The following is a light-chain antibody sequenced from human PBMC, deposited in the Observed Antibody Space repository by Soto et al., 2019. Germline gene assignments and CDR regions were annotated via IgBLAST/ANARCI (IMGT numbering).Light chain of an antibody. V-gene: IGKV3-20*01. Sequence: EIVLTQSPGTLSLSPGERATLSCRATESVVSNYLAWYQLKPGQAPRLLIYDASSRATGIPDRFSGSGSGTEFTLTISSLQPDNFATYYCQQYSTYTPRTFGQGTKVDIK. CDR3: QQYSTYTPRT. J-gene: IGKJ1*01. CDR1: ESVVSNY. CDR2: DAS.